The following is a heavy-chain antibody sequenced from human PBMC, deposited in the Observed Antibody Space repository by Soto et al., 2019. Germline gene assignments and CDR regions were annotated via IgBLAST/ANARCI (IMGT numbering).Heavy chain of an antibody. Sequence: ASVKVSCKASGYTFTSYYMHGVRQAPGQVLEWMGIINPSGGGTSYAQKFQGRVTMTRDTSTSTVYMELSSLRSEDTAVYYCARDLIVVVPAAIYYYYYGMDVWGQGTTVTV. J-gene: IGHJ6*02. D-gene: IGHD2-2*01. CDR2: INPSGGGT. CDR1: GYTFTSYY. CDR3: ARDLIVVVPAAIYYYYYGMDV. V-gene: IGHV1-46*01.